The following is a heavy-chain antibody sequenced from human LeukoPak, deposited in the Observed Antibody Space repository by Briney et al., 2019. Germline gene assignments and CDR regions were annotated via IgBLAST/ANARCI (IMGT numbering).Heavy chain of an antibody. CDR3: AKTHSILDYFDY. V-gene: IGHV4-59*01. Sequence: SGALSLTRMVTGGSLCGYYRSWIRQPPGKGLEWIGYIYYRGSTNYNPSLKSRVTISVDTSKDQFSLKLSSVTAADTAVYYCAKTHSILDYFDYWGQGTLVTVSS. J-gene: IGHJ4*02. CDR1: GGSLCGYY. D-gene: IGHD4-11*01. CDR2: IYYRGST.